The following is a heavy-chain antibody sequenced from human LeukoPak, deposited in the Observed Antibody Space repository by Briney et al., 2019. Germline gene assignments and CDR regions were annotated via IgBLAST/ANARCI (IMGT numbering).Heavy chain of an antibody. CDR1: GFTFSSSA. CDR2: ISGSGGST. J-gene: IGHJ6*04. V-gene: IGHV3-23*01. D-gene: IGHD1-26*01. Sequence: GGTLRLSCAASGFTFSSSAMNWVRQAPGKGLEWVSAISGSGGSTYYADSVKGRFTISRDNSRNTLYLQMNSLRAEDTAVYYCARDPGWELLRSGTPGLDVWGKGTTVTVSS. CDR3: ARDPGWELLRSGTPGLDV.